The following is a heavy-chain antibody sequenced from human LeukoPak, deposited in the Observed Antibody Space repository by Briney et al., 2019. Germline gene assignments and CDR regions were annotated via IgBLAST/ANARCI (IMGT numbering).Heavy chain of an antibody. CDR2: IKEDGTEK. Sequence: GGSLRLSCAASGFIFTDYWMYWVRQAPGKGLAWVANIKEDGTEKNYVDSVKGRFTISRDNSKNTLYLQMNSLRAEDTAVYYCAKGASLGITMVRGLNWGQGTLVTVSS. V-gene: IGHV3-7*03. J-gene: IGHJ4*02. CDR1: GFIFTDYW. D-gene: IGHD3-10*01. CDR3: AKGASLGITMVRGLN.